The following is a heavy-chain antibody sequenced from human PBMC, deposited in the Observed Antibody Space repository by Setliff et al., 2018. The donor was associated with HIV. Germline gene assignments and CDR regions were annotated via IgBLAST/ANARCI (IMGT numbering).Heavy chain of an antibody. V-gene: IGHV7-4-1*02. D-gene: IGHD1-26*01. J-gene: IGHJ6*02. CDR3: ATRGEQLYFYGMDD. Sequence: ASVKVSCKASGYTFTNYGVSWVRQAPGQGLEWLGWFNTNNGSPTDAQGFSGRFVFSLDTSVDAAHLHISSLKAEDTDVYYCATRGEQLYFYGMDDWGQGTTVTVSS. CDR1: GYTFTNYG. CDR2: FNTNNGSP.